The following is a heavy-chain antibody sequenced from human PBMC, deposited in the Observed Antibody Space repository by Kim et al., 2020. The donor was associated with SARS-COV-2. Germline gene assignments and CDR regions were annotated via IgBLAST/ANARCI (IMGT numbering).Heavy chain of an antibody. J-gene: IGHJ5*02. CDR3: ARGPLPNSGNPERRWFDP. V-gene: IGHV4-34*01. CDR2: INHSGST. D-gene: IGHD3-10*01. Sequence: SETLSLTCAVYGGSFSGYYWSWIRQPPGKGLEWIGEINHSGSTNYNPSLKSRVTISVDTSKNQFSLKLSSVTAADTAVYYCARGPLPNSGNPERRWFDPWGQGTLVTVSS. CDR1: GGSFSGYY.